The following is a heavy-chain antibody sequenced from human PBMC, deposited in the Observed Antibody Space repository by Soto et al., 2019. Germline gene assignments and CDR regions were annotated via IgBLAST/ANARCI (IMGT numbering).Heavy chain of an antibody. Sequence: GGSLRLSCAASGFTFSSYGMHWVRQAPGKGLEWVAVIWYDGSNKYYADSVKGRFTISRDNSKNTLYLQMNSLRAEDTAVYYCARDLRNVLLWFGVFFSGMDVWGQGTTVTVSS. CDR1: GFTFSSYG. CDR3: ARDLRNVLLWFGVFFSGMDV. D-gene: IGHD3-10*01. V-gene: IGHV3-33*01. J-gene: IGHJ6*02. CDR2: IWYDGSNK.